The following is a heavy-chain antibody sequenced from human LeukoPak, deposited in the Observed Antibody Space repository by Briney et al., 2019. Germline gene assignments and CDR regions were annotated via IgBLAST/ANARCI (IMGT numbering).Heavy chain of an antibody. CDR2: IYYSGST. D-gene: IGHD3-10*01. CDR3: ARVGPYYGSGSFDY. V-gene: IGHV4-39*07. CDR1: GGSINSGDYY. J-gene: IGHJ4*02. Sequence: SETLSLTCTVSGGSINSGDYYWVWIRQPPGKGLEWIGSIYYSGSTSYNPSLKSRVTISIDTSKNQFSLKLSYVTAADTALYYCARVGPYYGSGSFDYWGQGTLVTVSS.